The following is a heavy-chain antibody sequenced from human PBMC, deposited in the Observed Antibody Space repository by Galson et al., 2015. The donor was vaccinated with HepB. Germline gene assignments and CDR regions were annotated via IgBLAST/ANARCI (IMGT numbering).Heavy chain of an antibody. CDR2: IAVDSGDT. J-gene: IGHJ1*01. Sequence: SVKVSCKASGFTFTSSTVQWVRQARGEGLEWIGWIAVDSGDTKYAQKLQERVTITRDMSTNTAFMYLSGLRSGDTAVYFCATGQRYGSNWGQGTLVTVSS. V-gene: IGHV1-58*01. CDR1: GFTFTSST. CDR3: ATGQRYGSN. D-gene: IGHD2-2*01.